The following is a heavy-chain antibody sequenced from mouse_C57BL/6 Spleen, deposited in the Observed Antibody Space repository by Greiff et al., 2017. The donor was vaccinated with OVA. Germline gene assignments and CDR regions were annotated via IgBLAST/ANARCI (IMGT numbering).Heavy chain of an antibody. CDR1: GYSITSGYY. Sequence: ESGPGLVKPSQSLSLTCSVTGYSITSGYYWNWIRQFPGNKLEWMGYISYDGSNNYNPSLKNRISITRDTSKNQFFLKLNSVTTEDTATYYCARDRLLRGFAYWGKGTLVTVSA. CDR3: ARDRLLRGFAY. CDR2: ISYDGSN. J-gene: IGHJ3*01. V-gene: IGHV3-6*01.